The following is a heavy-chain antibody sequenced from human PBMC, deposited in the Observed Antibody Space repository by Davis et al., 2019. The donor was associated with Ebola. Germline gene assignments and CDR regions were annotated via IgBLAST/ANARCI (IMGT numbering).Heavy chain of an antibody. J-gene: IGHJ2*01. D-gene: IGHD2-21*02. CDR2: ISGSGGRT. V-gene: IGHV3-23*01. CDR3: VRDPALVVTGGGWFFGL. Sequence: GESLKISCAASGFTFSIFAMNWVRQAPGKGLEWVSAISGSGGRTNYADSVKGRFTVSRDNAKNSLYLQMNSLRAEDTAVYYCVRDPALVVTGGGWFFGLWGRGTLVTVSS. CDR1: GFTFSIFA.